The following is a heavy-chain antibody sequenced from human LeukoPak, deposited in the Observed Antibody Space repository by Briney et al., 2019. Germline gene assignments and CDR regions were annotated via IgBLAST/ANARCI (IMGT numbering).Heavy chain of an antibody. CDR2: IYSGAST. J-gene: IGHJ4*02. CDR1: GFTVSSNY. CDR3: ARHIVVSGWYRYFDY. V-gene: IGHV3-53*01. Sequence: PGGSLRLSCAASGFTVSSNYMSWVRQAPGKGLEWGSVIYSGASTHYADSVKGRFTISRDNSKNTLFLQMNSLRAEDTAVYYCARHIVVSGWYRYFDYWGQGTPVTVSS. D-gene: IGHD6-19*01.